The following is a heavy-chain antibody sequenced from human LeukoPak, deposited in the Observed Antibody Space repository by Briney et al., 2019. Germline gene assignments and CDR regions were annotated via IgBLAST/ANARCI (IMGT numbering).Heavy chain of an antibody. J-gene: IGHJ5*02. CDR1: GYTFTYFA. V-gene: IGHV7-4-1*02. D-gene: IGHD3-22*01. Sequence: ASVKVSCKTSGYTFTYFAVSWVRQAPGQGLEWMGWINTNTGNPTYAQGFTGRFVFSFDTSVSTAYLQISSLKAEDTAVYYCARVGYHDSSGYPNWFDPWGQGTLVTDSS. CDR2: INTNTGNP. CDR3: ARVGYHDSSGYPNWFDP.